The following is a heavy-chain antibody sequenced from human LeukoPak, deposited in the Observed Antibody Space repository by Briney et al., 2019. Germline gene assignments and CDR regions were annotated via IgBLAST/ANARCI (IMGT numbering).Heavy chain of an antibody. Sequence: ASVTLSCKASGYTCTGYYMHWVRQAPGQGLEWMGWINPNSGGTNYAQKFQRRVTMTRDTSISTAYMELSRLRSDDTAVYYCATSNPIAAAGRDNWFDPWGQGTLVTVSS. CDR1: GYTCTGYY. J-gene: IGHJ5*02. D-gene: IGHD6-13*01. CDR2: INPNSGGT. CDR3: ATSNPIAAAGRDNWFDP. V-gene: IGHV1-2*02.